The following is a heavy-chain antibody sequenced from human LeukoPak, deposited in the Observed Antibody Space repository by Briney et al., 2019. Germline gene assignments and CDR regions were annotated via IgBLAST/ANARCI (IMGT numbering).Heavy chain of an antibody. CDR2: IYYSGST. J-gene: IGHJ6*02. V-gene: IGHV4-61*05. CDR3: ARIQDYYYGMDV. CDR1: GGSISSSSYY. Sequence: SETLSLTCTVSGGSISSSSYYWGWIRQPPGKGLEWIGYIYYSGSTNYNPSLKSRVTISVDTSKNQFSLKLSSVTAADTAVYYCARIQDYYYGMDVWGQGTTVTVSS. D-gene: IGHD5-18*01.